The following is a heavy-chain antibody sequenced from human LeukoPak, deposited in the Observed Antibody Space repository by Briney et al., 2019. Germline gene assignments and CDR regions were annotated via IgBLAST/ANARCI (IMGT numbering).Heavy chain of an antibody. CDR1: GDRVSSNSAA. V-gene: IGHV6-1*01. D-gene: IGHD6-19*01. CDR3: ARDQAGLDY. Sequence: SQTLSLTCATSGDRVSSNSAAWNWTRQSPSRGLEWLGRTYYRSKWYNDYAVSVESRITIRPDTSKNQFSLQLNSMTPEDTAVYYCARDQAGLDYWGQGTLVTVSS. J-gene: IGHJ4*02. CDR2: TYYRSKWYN.